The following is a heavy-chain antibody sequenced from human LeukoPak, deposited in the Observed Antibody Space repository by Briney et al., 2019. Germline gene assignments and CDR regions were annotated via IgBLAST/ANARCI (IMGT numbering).Heavy chain of an antibody. J-gene: IGHJ4*02. CDR1: GFTFSSFA. CDR2: ISDSGIST. Sequence: GGSLRLSCAASGFTFSSFAMSWVRQAPGKGLEWVSAISDSGISTYFADSVKGRFTISRDNSKNTLYLQMNSLRAEDTAVYYCAKDTGQLRWGQGTLVTVSS. D-gene: IGHD2-2*01. CDR3: AKDTGQLR. V-gene: IGHV3-23*01.